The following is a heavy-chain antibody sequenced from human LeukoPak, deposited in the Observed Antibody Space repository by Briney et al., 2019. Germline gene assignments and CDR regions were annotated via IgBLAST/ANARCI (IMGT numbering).Heavy chain of an antibody. V-gene: IGHV1-2*02. CDR3: ARGTIVDDAFDI. CDR1: GYTFTGYY. Sequence: ASVKVSCKASGYTFTGYYMHWVRQTPGQGLEWMGWINPNSGGTNNAQKFQGRVTMSRDTSISTAYMELSRLGYDDTAVYYCARGTIVDDAFDIWGQGTMVTVSS. D-gene: IGHD2-15*01. CDR2: INPNSGGT. J-gene: IGHJ3*02.